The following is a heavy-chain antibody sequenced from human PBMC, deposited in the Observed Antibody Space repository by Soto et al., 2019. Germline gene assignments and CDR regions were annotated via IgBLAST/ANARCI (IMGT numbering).Heavy chain of an antibody. CDR3: AVPGITAAGTFAY. D-gene: IGHD6-13*01. CDR1: GYTFTSYW. V-gene: IGHV5-51*01. CDR2: IYPGDSDT. Sequence: GESLKISCKASGYTFTSYWIGCVRQMPGKGLEWMAIIYPGDSDTSYSPSFQGQVTISADKSLNTAYLQWSSLKASDTAIYYCAVPGITAAGTFAYWGQGTPVTVS. J-gene: IGHJ4*02.